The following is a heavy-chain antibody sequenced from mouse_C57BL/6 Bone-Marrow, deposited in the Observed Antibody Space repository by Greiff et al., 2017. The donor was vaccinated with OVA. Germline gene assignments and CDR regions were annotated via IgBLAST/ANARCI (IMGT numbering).Heavy chain of an antibody. CDR1: GYTFTSYG. CDR2: IYPRSGNT. CDR3: ARAGGGDD. V-gene: IGHV1-81*01. Sequence: QVQLQQSGAELARPGASVKLSCKASGYTFTSYGISWVKQRTGQGLEWIGEIYPRSGNTYYNEKFKGKATLTADKSSSTAYMELRSLTSEDSAVYFCARAGGGDDWGEGTSLKVSS. J-gene: IGHJ2*03.